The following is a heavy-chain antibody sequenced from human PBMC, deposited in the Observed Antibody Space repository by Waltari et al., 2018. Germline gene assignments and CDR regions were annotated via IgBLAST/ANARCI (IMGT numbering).Heavy chain of an antibody. J-gene: IGHJ5*02. CDR1: GYTFTGYY. V-gene: IGHV1-2*02. D-gene: IGHD2-2*01. CDR2: INPNSGDT. Sequence: QVQLVQSGAEVKKPGASVKVSCKASGYTFTGYYMHWVRQAPGQGLEWMGWINPNSGDTNYAQKLQGRVTMTRDTSISTAYMELSRLRSDDTAVYYCARDLGYCSSTSCYWVGIDPWGQGTLVTVSS. CDR3: ARDLGYCSSTSCYWVGIDP.